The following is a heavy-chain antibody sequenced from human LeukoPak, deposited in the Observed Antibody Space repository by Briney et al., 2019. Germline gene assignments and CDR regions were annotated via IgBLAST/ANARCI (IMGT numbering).Heavy chain of an antibody. CDR2: ISPDGSSA. J-gene: IGHJ1*01. CDR1: GFSFSSYW. Sequence: GGSLRLSCAASGFSFSSYWMHWVRQAPGKGLVWVARISPDGSSALSADSVRGRFTISRDNADNTLYLQLNSLRAEDTAVYYCAKDQDYYGSGSYYNGEYFQHWGQGTLVTVSS. V-gene: IGHV3-74*03. D-gene: IGHD3-10*01. CDR3: AKDQDYYGSGSYYNGEYFQH.